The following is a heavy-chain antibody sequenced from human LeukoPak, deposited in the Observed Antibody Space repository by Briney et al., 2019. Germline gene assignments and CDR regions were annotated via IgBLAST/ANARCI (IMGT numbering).Heavy chain of an antibody. CDR3: ARVPSDGGWPHSWFAP. D-gene: IGHD6-19*01. CDR1: GGSISSYY. Sequence: SETLSLTCTVSGGSISSYYWSCIRQPPGKGLEWVGYIYYSGSTNYNPSLKSRVTISVDTSKNQFSLKLSSVTAADTAVYYCARVPSDGGWPHSWFAPWGQGSLVTVSS. CDR2: IYYSGST. V-gene: IGHV4-59*01. J-gene: IGHJ5*02.